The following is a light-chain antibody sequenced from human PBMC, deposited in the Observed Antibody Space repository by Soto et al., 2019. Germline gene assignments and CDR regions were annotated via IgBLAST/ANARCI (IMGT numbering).Light chain of an antibody. V-gene: IGKV1-17*01. CDR2: AAS. J-gene: IGKJ5*01. CDR1: QSISTH. Sequence: DIQMTQSPSSLSASVGDRVSITCRASQSISTHLSWYQQKPGKAPKRLIFAASSLQSGVPSRFSGSGSGTDFTLTISSLQPEDFATYYCLQYKNSPITFGQGTRLEIK. CDR3: LQYKNSPIT.